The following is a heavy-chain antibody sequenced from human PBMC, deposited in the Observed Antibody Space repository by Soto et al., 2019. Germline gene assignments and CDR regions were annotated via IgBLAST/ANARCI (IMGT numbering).Heavy chain of an antibody. J-gene: IGHJ6*02. CDR1: GGSFSGYY. CDR3: ARFAVVAATRLNGMDV. Sequence: PSETLSLTCAVYGGSFSGYYWSWIRQPPGKGLEWIGEINHSGSTNYNPSLKSRVTISVDTSKNQFSLKLSSVTAADTAVYYCARFAVVAATRLNGMDVWGQGTTVTVSS. V-gene: IGHV4-34*01. D-gene: IGHD2-15*01. CDR2: INHSGST.